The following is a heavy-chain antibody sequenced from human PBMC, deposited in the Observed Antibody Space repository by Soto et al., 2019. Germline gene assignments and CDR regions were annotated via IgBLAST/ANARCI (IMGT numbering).Heavy chain of an antibody. V-gene: IGHV1-2*04. CDR3: ARGHSTDCSNGVCSFFYNHEMDV. CDR1: GYSFTDYH. J-gene: IGHJ6*02. D-gene: IGHD2-8*01. Sequence: QVQLVQSGAEVKKPGASVKVSCKASGYSFTDYHVHWVRQAPGQGLEWLGRTNPKSGRTSTAQKFQGWVTMTRETSINTAYMDLTRLRSDDTAVYYCARGHSTDCSNGVCSFFYNHEMDVWGQGTPITV. CDR2: TNPKSGRT.